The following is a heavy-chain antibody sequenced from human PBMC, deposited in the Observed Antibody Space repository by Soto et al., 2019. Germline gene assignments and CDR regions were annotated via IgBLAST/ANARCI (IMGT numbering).Heavy chain of an antibody. Sequence: EVQLLESGGGLVQPGGSLRLSCAASGFTFSSYAMSWVRQAPGKGLEWVSAISGSGGSTYYADYVKGRFTISRDNSKNTLYLQMNSLRAEDTDVYYCAKAPGSSWYRGNYWGKVTLFTVSS. J-gene: IGHJ4*02. CDR3: AKAPGSSWYRGNY. CDR1: GFTFSSYA. V-gene: IGHV3-23*01. CDR2: ISGSGGST. D-gene: IGHD6-13*01.